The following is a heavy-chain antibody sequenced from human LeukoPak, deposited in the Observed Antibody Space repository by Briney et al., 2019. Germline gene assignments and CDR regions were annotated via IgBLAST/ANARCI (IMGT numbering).Heavy chain of an antibody. D-gene: IGHD3-10*01. CDR1: GFTFSSYS. CDR2: ISSSSSTI. Sequence: GGSLRLSCAASGFTFSSYSMNWVRQAPGRGLEWVSYISSSSSTIYYADSVKGRSTISRDNAKNSLYLQMNSLRAEDTAVYYCARGYGSGRSNWFDPWGQGTLVTVSS. CDR3: ARGYGSGRSNWFDP. J-gene: IGHJ5*02. V-gene: IGHV3-48*04.